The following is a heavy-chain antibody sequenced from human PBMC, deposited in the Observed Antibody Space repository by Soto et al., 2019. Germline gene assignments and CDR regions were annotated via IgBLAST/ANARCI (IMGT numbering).Heavy chain of an antibody. CDR3: VRGVLS. V-gene: IGHV4-31*03. Sequence: SETLSLTCNVSGGSISRGGYSWTWIRQHPGKGLEWIGNIHHSGSTFYNPSLKSRVSISADTSKNQFSLKLSSVTAADTAVYFCVRGVLSWGQGTLVTVS. CDR2: IHHSGST. D-gene: IGHD3-10*01. J-gene: IGHJ1*01. CDR1: GGSISRGGYS.